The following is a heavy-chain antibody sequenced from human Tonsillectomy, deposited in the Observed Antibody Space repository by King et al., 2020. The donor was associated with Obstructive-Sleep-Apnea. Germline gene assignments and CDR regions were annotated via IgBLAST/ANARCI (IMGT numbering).Heavy chain of an antibody. D-gene: IGHD6-19*01. CDR3: ATYRGPQYSDGWYYFDF. J-gene: IGHJ4*02. Sequence: VQLVESGGGLVQPGGSLRLSCAASGFTFSNYWMSWVRQAPGRGLEWVANIKEDGSEKYYVDSVKGRITISRDNAKNSLYLQMNSLRAEDTAVYYCATYRGPQYSDGWYYFDFWGQGTLVTVSS. CDR2: IKEDGSEK. CDR1: GFTFSNYW. V-gene: IGHV3-7*03.